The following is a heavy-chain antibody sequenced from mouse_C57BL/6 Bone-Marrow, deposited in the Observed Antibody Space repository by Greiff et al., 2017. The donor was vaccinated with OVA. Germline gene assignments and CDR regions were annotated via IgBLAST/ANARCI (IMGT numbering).Heavy chain of an antibody. CDR1: GYTFTSYG. Sequence: VQRVESGAELARPGASVKLSCKASGYTFTSYGISWVKQRTGQGLEWIGEIYPRSGTTYYNEKFKGKATLTADKSSSTAYMELRSLTSEDSAVYFCAIYGYGAWFAYWGQGTLVTVSA. CDR2: IYPRSGTT. D-gene: IGHD2-2*01. V-gene: IGHV1-81*01. CDR3: AIYGYGAWFAY. J-gene: IGHJ3*01.